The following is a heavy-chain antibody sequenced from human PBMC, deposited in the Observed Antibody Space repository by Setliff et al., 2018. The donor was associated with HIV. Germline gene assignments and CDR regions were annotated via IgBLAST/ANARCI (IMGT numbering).Heavy chain of an antibody. V-gene: IGHV1-18*01. CDR2: ISAYNGNT. CDR1: GYTFTSYG. CDR3: TIDCGGDCSINWFDP. D-gene: IGHD2-21*02. Sequence: ASVKVSCKASGYTFTSYGISWVRQAPGQGLEWMGWISAYNGNTNYAQKLQGRVTMTTDTSTSTAYMELRSLRSDDTAVYYCTIDCGGDCSINWFDPWGQGTLVTVSS. J-gene: IGHJ5*02.